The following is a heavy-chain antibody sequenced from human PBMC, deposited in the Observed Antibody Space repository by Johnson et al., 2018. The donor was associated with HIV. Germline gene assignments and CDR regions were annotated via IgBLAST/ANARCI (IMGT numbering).Heavy chain of an antibody. J-gene: IGHJ3*02. CDR1: GFMFRNYG. CDR3: AKVRATYGDYFDALDI. D-gene: IGHD4-17*01. V-gene: IGHV3-23*04. CDR2: ISGGGGST. Sequence: VQLVESGGGLVRPGGSLRISCAASGFMFRNYGMVWVRQAPGKGLEWVSGISGGGGSTSSADSVRGRFTISRDNSKSTLYLQMRSLRAEDTAVYFCAKVRATYGDYFDALDIWGQGTMVIVSS.